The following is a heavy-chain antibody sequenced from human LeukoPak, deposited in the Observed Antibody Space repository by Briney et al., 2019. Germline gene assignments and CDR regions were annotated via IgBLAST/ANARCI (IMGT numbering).Heavy chain of an antibody. CDR2: IYYSGST. Sequence: SETLSLTCTVSGGSISSSSDYWGWIRQPPGRGRECFGSIYYSGSTYYNPSLKSRVTISVDTSKNQFSLKLSSVTAADTAVYYCARSEITMIVVAIDYWGQGTLVTVSS. D-gene: IGHD3-22*01. J-gene: IGHJ4*02. CDR3: ARSEITMIVVAIDY. CDR1: GGSISSSSDY. V-gene: IGHV4-39*01.